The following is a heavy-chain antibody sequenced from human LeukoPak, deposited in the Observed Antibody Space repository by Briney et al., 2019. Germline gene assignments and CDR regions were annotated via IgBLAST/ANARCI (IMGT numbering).Heavy chain of an antibody. D-gene: IGHD3-22*01. V-gene: IGHV1-18*01. CDR2: ISAYNGNT. J-gene: IGHJ4*02. CDR1: GYTFTSYG. Sequence: GASVKVSCKASGYTFTSYGISWVRQAPGQGLEWMGRISAYNGNTNYAQKLQGRVTMTTDTSTSTAYMELRSLRSDDTAVYYCARDEAPYYYDSSGYYPFDYWGQGTLVTVSS. CDR3: ARDEAPYYYDSSGYYPFDY.